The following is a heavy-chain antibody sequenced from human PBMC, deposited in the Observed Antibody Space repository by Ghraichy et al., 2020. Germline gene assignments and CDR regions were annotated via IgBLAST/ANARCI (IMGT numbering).Heavy chain of an antibody. CDR1: GFTVSDNY. V-gene: IGHV3-53*01. CDR3: AREINYGSDRYYNPYYGMDV. CDR2: IYSGDRT. J-gene: IGHJ6*02. D-gene: IGHD3-10*01. Sequence: GGSLRLSCAASGFTVSDNYMSWVRQAPGKGLEWVSVIYSGDRTYYADSVKGRFTISRDNSKNTLYLQMNGLRAEGTAVYYCAREINYGSDRYYNPYYGMDVWGQGTTVTVSS.